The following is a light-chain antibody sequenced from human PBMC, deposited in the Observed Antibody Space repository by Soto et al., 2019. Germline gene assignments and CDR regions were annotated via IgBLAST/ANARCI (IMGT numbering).Light chain of an antibody. CDR1: SGHSSYA. CDR2: LNSDGSH. J-gene: IGLJ2*01. CDR3: QTWGTGTVV. Sequence: QPVLTQSPSASASPGASVKLTCTLSSGHSSYAVAWHQQQPEKGPRYLMKLNSDGSHNKGDGIPDRFSGSSSGAERYLTISSLQSEDEADYYCQTWGTGTVVFGGGTKVTVL. V-gene: IGLV4-69*01.